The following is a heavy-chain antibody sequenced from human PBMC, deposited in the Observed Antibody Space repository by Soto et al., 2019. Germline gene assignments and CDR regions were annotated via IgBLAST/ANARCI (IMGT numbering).Heavy chain of an antibody. CDR3: ASERPDGSRLDP. Sequence: QVQLQESGPGLVKPSQTLSLTCTVSGGSISSGDYYWSWIRQPPGKGLEWIGYIYYSGSTYYNPSLKRRVXXXVXXSKNQFSLKLSSVTAADTAVYYCASERPDGSRLDPWGQGTLVTVSS. D-gene: IGHD6-13*01. V-gene: IGHV4-30-4*01. CDR1: GGSISSGDYY. CDR2: IYYSGST. J-gene: IGHJ5*02.